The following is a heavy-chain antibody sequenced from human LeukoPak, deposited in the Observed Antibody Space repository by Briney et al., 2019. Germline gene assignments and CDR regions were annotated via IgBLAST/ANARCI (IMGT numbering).Heavy chain of an antibody. CDR2: INHSGST. J-gene: IGHJ3*02. V-gene: IGHV4-34*01. CDR1: GGSFSGYY. D-gene: IGHD3-10*01. CDR3: ARGGITMVRARRAFDI. Sequence: SETLSLTCAVYGGSFSGYYWSWIRQPPGKGLEWIGEINHSGSTNYNPSLKSRVTISVDTSKNQLSLKLSSVTAADTAVYYCARGGITMVRARRAFDIWGQGTMVTVSS.